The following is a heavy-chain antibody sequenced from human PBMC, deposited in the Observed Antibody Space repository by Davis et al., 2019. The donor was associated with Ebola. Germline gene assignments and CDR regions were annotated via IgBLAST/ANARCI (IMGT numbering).Heavy chain of an antibody. D-gene: IGHD2-15*01. Sequence: MPSETLSLTCTVSGGSISGSFYYWGWIRQPPGKGLEWIGTTYYTGTTYYNPSLKSRVTISVDMSKNQFSLKLSSVTAAETAVYYCVRQGWQLGMDVWGKGATVSVSS. CDR2: TYYTGTT. CDR1: GGSISGSFYY. J-gene: IGHJ6*04. V-gene: IGHV4-39*01. CDR3: VRQGWQLGMDV.